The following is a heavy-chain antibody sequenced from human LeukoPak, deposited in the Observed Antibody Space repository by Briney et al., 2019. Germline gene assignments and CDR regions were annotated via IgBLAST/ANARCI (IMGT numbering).Heavy chain of an antibody. CDR1: GFTFSNYP. V-gene: IGHV3-74*01. CDR3: AEGRSSGYYDY. J-gene: IGHJ4*02. D-gene: IGHD3-22*01. Sequence: TGGSLRLSCAASGFTFSNYPMSWVRQAPGKGLVWVSRINSDGSSTSYADSVKGRFTISRDNAKNTLYLQMNSLRAEDTAVYYCAEGRSSGYYDYWGQGTLVTVSS. CDR2: INSDGSST.